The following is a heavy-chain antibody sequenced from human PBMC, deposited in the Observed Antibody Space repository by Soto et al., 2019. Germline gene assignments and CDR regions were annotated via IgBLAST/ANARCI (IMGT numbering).Heavy chain of an antibody. CDR2: IKSKTDGGTT. CDR3: TTDVGGSGSYYHPGY. CDR1: GFTFSNAW. Sequence: GGSLRLSCAASGFTFSNAWMSWVRQAPGKGLEWVGRIKSKTDGGTTDYAAPVKGRFTISRDDSKNTLYLQMNSLKTEDTAVYYCTTDVGGSGSYYHPGYWGQGTLVTVSS. V-gene: IGHV3-15*01. D-gene: IGHD3-10*01. J-gene: IGHJ4*02.